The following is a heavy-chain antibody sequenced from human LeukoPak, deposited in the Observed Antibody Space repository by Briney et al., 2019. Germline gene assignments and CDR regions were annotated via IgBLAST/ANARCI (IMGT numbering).Heavy chain of an antibody. J-gene: IGHJ6*02. V-gene: IGHV3-48*03. Sequence: GGSLRLSCPASGFTFSSYEMNWVRQAPGKGLEWVSYISSSGSTIYYADSVKGRFTISRDNAKNSLYLQMNSLRAEDTAVYYCARDQRIVGASGGMDVWGQGTTVTVSS. CDR2: ISSSGSTI. CDR1: GFTFSSYE. CDR3: ARDQRIVGASGGMDV. D-gene: IGHD1-26*01.